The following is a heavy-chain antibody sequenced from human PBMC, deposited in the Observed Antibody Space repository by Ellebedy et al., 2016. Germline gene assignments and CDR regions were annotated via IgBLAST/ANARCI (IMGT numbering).Heavy chain of an antibody. CDR1: GYTFTRYT. D-gene: IGHD2-2*02. Sequence: ASVKVSCKASGYTFTRYTIHWVRQAPGQRLEWMGWINAGNDTTRYSQRFQGRVTMTRDTSASTAYMELSSLTSEDTAVYYCAREMVPTVPATITVYYYGMDVWGQGTTVTVSS. V-gene: IGHV1-3*01. CDR2: INAGNDTT. J-gene: IGHJ6*02. CDR3: AREMVPTVPATITVYYYGMDV.